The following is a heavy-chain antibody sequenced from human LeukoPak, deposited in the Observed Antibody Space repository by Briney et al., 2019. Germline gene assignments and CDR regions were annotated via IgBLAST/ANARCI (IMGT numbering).Heavy chain of an antibody. CDR1: GGSFSGYY. CDR2: INHSGST. D-gene: IGHD4-17*01. CDR3: ASSVAYGDYSFDY. J-gene: IGHJ4*02. V-gene: IGHV4-34*01. Sequence: PSETLSLTCAVYGGSFSGYYWSWIRQPPGKGLEWIGEINHSGSTNYNPSLKSRVTISVDTSKNQFSLKLSSVTAADTAVYYCASSVAYGDYSFDYWGQGTLVTVSS.